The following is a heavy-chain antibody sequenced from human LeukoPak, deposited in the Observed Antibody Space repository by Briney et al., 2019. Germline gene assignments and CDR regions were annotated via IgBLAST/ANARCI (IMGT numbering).Heavy chain of an antibody. CDR2: ISSSSSYI. D-gene: IGHD3-3*01. J-gene: IGHJ5*02. CDR1: GFTFSSYS. CDR3: ARTQSSYDFGSGRWKRNWFDP. Sequence: GGSLRLSCAASGFTFSSYSMNWVRQAPGKGLEWVSSISSSSSYIYYADSVKGRFTISRDNAKNSLYLQMNSLRAEDTAVYYCARTQSSYDFGSGRWKRNWFDPWGQGTLVTVSS. V-gene: IGHV3-21*01.